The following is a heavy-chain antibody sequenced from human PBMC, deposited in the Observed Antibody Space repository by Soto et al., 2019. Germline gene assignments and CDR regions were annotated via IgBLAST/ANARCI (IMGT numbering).Heavy chain of an antibody. J-gene: IGHJ3*02. CDR2: IYYTGST. CDR1: GGSINSGYYY. CDR3: ASAMTTVATLAFDI. Sequence: SETLSLTCTVSGGSINSGYYYWNWIRQPPGKGLEWIGYIYYTGSTYHSPSLRSRVTISVDTSKNQFSLKLSSVTAADTAVYYCASAMTTVATLAFDIWGQGTMVTV. D-gene: IGHD4-17*01. V-gene: IGHV4-30-4*01.